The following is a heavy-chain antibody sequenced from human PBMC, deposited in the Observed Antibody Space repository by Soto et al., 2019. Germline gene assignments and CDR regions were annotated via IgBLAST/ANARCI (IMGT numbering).Heavy chain of an antibody. Sequence: EVQLVESGGGLVQPGGSLSLSCAASGFTFSDHYMDWVRQAPGKGLEWVGRTRNKANSYTTEYAASEKGRFTISRDDSKNSLYLQMNSLKTEDTAVYYCVSHVVVTLINAFDIWGQGTMVTVSS. D-gene: IGHD2-21*02. CDR1: GFTFSDHY. CDR3: VSHVVVTLINAFDI. CDR2: TRNKANSYTT. V-gene: IGHV3-72*01. J-gene: IGHJ3*02.